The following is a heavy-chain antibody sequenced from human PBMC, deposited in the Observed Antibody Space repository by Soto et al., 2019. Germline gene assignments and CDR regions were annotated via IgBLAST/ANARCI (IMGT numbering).Heavy chain of an antibody. D-gene: IGHD6-13*01. V-gene: IGHV3-23*05. Sequence: GGSLRLSCAASGFDFSSYAMNWARQAPGKGLEWVSGISGSGIDVYYADSVRGRFTISRDNSKNTIYLQVNSLRVKDTAMYYCASGRSWFPSYFDYWGQRTLVTVSS. CDR2: ISGSGIDV. CDR1: GFDFSSYA. CDR3: ASGRSWFPSYFDY. J-gene: IGHJ4*02.